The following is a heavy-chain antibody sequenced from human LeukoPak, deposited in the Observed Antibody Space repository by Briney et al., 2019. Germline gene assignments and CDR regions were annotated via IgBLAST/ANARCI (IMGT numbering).Heavy chain of an antibody. CDR1: GGSISSYY. D-gene: IGHD3-22*01. J-gene: IGHJ6*03. Sequence: SETLSLTCTVSGGSISSYYWSWIRQPPGKGLEWIGNIYYSGSTNYNPSLKSRVTISVDTSKSQFSLKLSSVTAADTAVYYCTRGSIAYYYMDVWGKGTTVTISS. CDR2: IYYSGST. V-gene: IGHV4-59*01. CDR3: TRGSIAYYYMDV.